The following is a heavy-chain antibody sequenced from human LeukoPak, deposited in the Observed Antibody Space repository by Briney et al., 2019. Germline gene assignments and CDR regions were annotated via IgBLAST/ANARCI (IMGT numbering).Heavy chain of an antibody. CDR1: GFTFSSYS. J-gene: IGHJ3*01. CDR3: ARDLGHYYGSGSYYC. CDR2: ISSSSSYI. V-gene: IGHV3-21*01. D-gene: IGHD3-10*01. Sequence: GGSLRLSCAASGFTFSSYSMNWDRQAPGKGLEWVSSISSSSSYIYYADSVKGRFTISKDNAKNSLYLQMNSLRAEDTAVYYCARDLGHYYGSGSYYCWGQGTMVTVSS.